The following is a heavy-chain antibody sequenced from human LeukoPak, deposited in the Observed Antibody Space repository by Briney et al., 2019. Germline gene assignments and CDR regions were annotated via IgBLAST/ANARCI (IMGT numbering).Heavy chain of an antibody. V-gene: IGHV4-61*02. CDR2: IYTSGST. D-gene: IGHD6-13*01. J-gene: IGHJ6*03. CDR3: AREVVAAAAYRDYYYYYMDV. CDR1: GGSISSGSYY. Sequence: PSQTLSLTCTVSGGSISSGSYYWSWIRQPAGKGLEWIGRIYTSGSTNYNPSLKSRVTISVDTSKNQFSLKLSSVTAADTAVYYCAREVVAAAAYRDYYYYYMDVWGKGTTVTISS.